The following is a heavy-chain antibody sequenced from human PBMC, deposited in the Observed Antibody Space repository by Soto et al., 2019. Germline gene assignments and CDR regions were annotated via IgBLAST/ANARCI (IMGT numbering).Heavy chain of an antibody. CDR2: IIPIFGTA. J-gene: IGHJ4*02. CDR3: AGDKDRKYYYGSGSYFVH. CDR1: GGTFSSYA. Sequence: ASVKVSCKASGGTFSSYAISWVRQAPGQGLEWMGGIIPIFGTANYAQKFQGRVTITADESTSTAYMELSSLRSEDTAVYYCAGDKDRKYYYGSGSYFVHWGQGTLVTVSS. D-gene: IGHD3-10*01. V-gene: IGHV1-69*13.